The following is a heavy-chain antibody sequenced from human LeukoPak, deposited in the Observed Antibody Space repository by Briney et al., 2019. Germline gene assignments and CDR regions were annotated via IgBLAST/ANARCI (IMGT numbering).Heavy chain of an antibody. Sequence: GGSLRLSCAASGFTFSRYWMRRVRQAPRKGLEWVANIKQDGSETYYLDSMKGRFTISRDNAKNSLYLQMNSLRAEDTAVYYCARDKGDYDTSGSLFIFGGQGTLVTVSS. D-gene: IGHD3-22*01. J-gene: IGHJ4*02. CDR1: GFTFSRYW. CDR3: ARDKGDYDTSGSLFIF. CDR2: IKQDGSET. V-gene: IGHV3-7*03.